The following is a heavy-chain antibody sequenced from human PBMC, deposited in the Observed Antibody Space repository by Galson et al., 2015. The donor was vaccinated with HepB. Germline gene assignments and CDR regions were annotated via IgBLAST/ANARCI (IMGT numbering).Heavy chain of an antibody. CDR2: IHGGNNR. D-gene: IGHD3-16*01. V-gene: IGHV3-53*01. J-gene: IGHJ4*02. CDR1: GFTVSNTY. CDR3: AQLGTGY. Sequence: SLRLSCAASGFTVSNTYMSWVRQAPGKGLEWVSLIHGGNNRYYADSVKGRFAISRDDSMNTLYLEMNSLRAEDTAVYYCAQLGTGYWGQGILVTVSS.